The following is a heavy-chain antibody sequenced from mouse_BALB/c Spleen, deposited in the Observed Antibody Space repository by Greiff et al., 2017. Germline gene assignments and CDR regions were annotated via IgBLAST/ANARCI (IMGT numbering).Heavy chain of an antibody. V-gene: IGHV8-12*01. CDR3: ARRGPMITGAMDY. J-gene: IGHJ4*01. CDR1: GFSLSTSGMG. CDR2: IYCDDDK. D-gene: IGHD2-4*01. Sequence: QVTLKESGPGILQPSQSLSLTCSSSGFSLSTSGMGVGWIRPPSGQGLEWLVHIYCDDDKRYNPSLESRLTISKDTSSNQVFLKITSVDTADTATYYDARRGPMITGAMDYWGQGTSVTVSS.